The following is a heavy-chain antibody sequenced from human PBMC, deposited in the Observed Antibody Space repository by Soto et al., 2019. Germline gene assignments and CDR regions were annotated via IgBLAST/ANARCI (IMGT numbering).Heavy chain of an antibody. CDR3: ARDPGYCSSTSCYTLRPYYYYGMDV. Sequence: GASLRLSCAASGFTVSSNYMSWVRQAPGKGLEWVSVIYSGGSTYYADSVKGRFTISRDNSKNTLYLQMNSLRAEDTAVYYCARDPGYCSSTSCYTLRPYYYYGMDVWGQGTTVTVSS. CDR2: IYSGGST. CDR1: GFTVSSNY. D-gene: IGHD2-2*02. J-gene: IGHJ6*02. V-gene: IGHV3-53*01.